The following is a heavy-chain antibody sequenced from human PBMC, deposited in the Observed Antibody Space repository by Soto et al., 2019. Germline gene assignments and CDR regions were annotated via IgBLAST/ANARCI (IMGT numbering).Heavy chain of an antibody. D-gene: IGHD2-21*01. CDR1: GLTFGSYA. V-gene: IGHV3-23*01. Sequence: EVQLLESGGGLVQPGGSLRLSCAASGLTFGSYAMSWVRQAPGKGLEWVSAISGSGGTTYYADSVRGWFTISRDNSENTLYLQMNSLRADDTAVYYCAKDSPSHVGGWELPFDYWGQGTLVTVSS. CDR3: AKDSPSHVGGWELPFDY. J-gene: IGHJ4*02. CDR2: ISGSGGTT.